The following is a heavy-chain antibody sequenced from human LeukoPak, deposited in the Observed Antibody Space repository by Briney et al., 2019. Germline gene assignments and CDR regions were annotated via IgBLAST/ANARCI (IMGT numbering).Heavy chain of an antibody. CDR2: IYYSGST. D-gene: IGHD3-3*01. Sequence: SETLSLTCTVSGGSISSYYWSWIRQPPGKGLEWIGYIYYSGSTNYNPSLKSRVTISVDTSKNQFSLKLSSVTAADTAVYYCARPYSFGWYFDLWGRGTLVTVSS. J-gene: IGHJ2*01. CDR1: GGSISSYY. CDR3: ARPYSFGWYFDL. V-gene: IGHV4-59*12.